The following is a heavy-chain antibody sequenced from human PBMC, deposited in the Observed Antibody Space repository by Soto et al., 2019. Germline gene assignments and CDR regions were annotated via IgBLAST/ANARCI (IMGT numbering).Heavy chain of an antibody. D-gene: IGHD6-6*01. J-gene: IGHJ6*02. CDR2: IYPGDSDT. CDR1: GYSFTSYW. Sequence: GESLKISCKGSGYSFTSYWIGWVRQMPGKGLEWMGIIYPGDSDTRYSPSSQGQVTISADKSISTAYLQWSSLKASDTAMYYCALAARPGYYYYYGMDVWGQGTTVTVSS. CDR3: ALAARPGYYYYYGMDV. V-gene: IGHV5-51*01.